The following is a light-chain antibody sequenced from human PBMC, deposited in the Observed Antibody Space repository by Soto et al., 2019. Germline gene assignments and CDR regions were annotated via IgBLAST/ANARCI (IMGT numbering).Light chain of an antibody. CDR2: DAS. J-gene: IGKJ1*01. V-gene: IGKV1-5*01. CDR3: QHYDTYRAT. CDR1: QSISSY. Sequence: DVQMTESPSSLSASVGGRVSITCRASQSISSYLIWYKQNPGKPPKLMIYDASSLENGVPSRFSGSGSGTEFTLTISGLKPDDFETYYCQHYDTYRATFGLGTKVDIK.